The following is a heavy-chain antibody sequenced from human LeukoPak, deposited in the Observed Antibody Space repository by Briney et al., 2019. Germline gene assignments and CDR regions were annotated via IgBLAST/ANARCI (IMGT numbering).Heavy chain of an antibody. J-gene: IGHJ5*02. V-gene: IGHV1-46*01. Sequence: ASVKVSCKASGYTFTSYYMHWVRQAPGQGLEWMGIINPGGGSTSYAQKFQGRVTMTRDTSTSTVYMELSSLRSEDTAVYYCAQDISGGMYGIWFDPWGQGTLVTVSS. CDR2: INPGGGST. CDR3: AQDISGGMYGIWFDP. D-gene: IGHD2-8*01. CDR1: GYTFTSYY.